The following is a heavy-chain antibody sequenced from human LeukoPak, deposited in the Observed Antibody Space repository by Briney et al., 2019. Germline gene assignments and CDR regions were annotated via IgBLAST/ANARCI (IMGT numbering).Heavy chain of an antibody. CDR3: ATRGY. CDR1: GGSISSDY. Sequence: PSETLSLTCTVSGGSISSDYWQRIRQPPGKGLEWVGYIYNSGNNHYNSSLKSRVTISIDTSKNQFSLKLASVTAADTAVYYCATRGYWGQGTLVAVSS. V-gene: IGHV4-59*08. D-gene: IGHD3-10*01. CDR2: IYNSGNN. J-gene: IGHJ4*02.